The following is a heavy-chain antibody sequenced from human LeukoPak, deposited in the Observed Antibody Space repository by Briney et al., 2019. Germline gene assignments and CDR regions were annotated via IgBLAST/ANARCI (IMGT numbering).Heavy chain of an antibody. CDR2: IYSGGST. Sequence: GGSLRLSCAASGFTVSSNYMSWVRQAPGKGLEWVSVIYSGGSTYYADSVKGRFTISRDNSKNTLYLQMNSLRAEDTAVYYCAKIDDYYDSSGYYYGAYYYYMDVWGKGTTVTISS. V-gene: IGHV3-53*01. J-gene: IGHJ6*03. D-gene: IGHD3-22*01. CDR1: GFTVSSNY. CDR3: AKIDDYYDSSGYYYGAYYYYMDV.